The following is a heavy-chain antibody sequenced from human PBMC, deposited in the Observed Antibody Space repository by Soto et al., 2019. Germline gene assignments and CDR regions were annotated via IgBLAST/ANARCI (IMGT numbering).Heavy chain of an antibody. D-gene: IGHD2-2*01. V-gene: IGHV5-10-1*01. CDR3: ARRLCISSRCYSGYYYYGMDV. CDR2: IDPSDSYT. CDR1: GYSFTSYW. Sequence: GESLKISCKGSGYSFTSYWISWVRQMPGKGLEWMGRIDPSDSYTNYSPSFQGHVTISADKYISTAYLQWSSMKASDTATYYCARRLCISSRCYSGYYYYGMDVWGQGTTVTVSS. J-gene: IGHJ6*02.